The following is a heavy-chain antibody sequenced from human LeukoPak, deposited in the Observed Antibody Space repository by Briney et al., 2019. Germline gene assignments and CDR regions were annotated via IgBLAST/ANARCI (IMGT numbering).Heavy chain of an antibody. CDR2: ISSSGSTI. CDR3: AKVMLVGATYCFDY. V-gene: IGHV3-48*03. J-gene: IGHJ4*02. CDR1: GFTFSSYE. D-gene: IGHD1-26*01. Sequence: GSLRLSCAASGFTFSSYEMNWVRQAPGKGLEWVSYISSSGSTIYYADSEKGRFTISRDNAKNSLYLQMNSLRAEDTAVYYCAKVMLVGATYCFDYWGQGTLVTVSP.